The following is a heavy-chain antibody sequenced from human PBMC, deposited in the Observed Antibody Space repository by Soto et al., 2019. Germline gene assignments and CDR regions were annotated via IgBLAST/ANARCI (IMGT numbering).Heavy chain of an antibody. CDR2: IKSKTDGGTT. Sequence: GGSLRLSCAASGFTFSNAWMSWVRQAPGKGLEWVGRIKSKTDGGTTDYAAPVKVRFTISRDDSKNTLYLQMNSLKTEDTAVYYCTTPGYSSSSEYFQHWGQGTLVTVSS. D-gene: IGHD6-6*01. CDR3: TTPGYSSSSEYFQH. V-gene: IGHV3-15*01. CDR1: GFTFSNAW. J-gene: IGHJ1*01.